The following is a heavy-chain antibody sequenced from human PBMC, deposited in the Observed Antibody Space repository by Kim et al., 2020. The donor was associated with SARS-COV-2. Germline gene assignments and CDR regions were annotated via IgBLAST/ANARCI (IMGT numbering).Heavy chain of an antibody. J-gene: IGHJ6*02. Sequence: GGSLRLSCAASGFTFSNYALHWVRQAPGKGLEWVAVISFDGSNEFYADSVKGRFTISRDNSKSVAYLQMGSLKTEDTAVYYCAKDQLMLRTAHYGVDVWGQGTTVTVSS. CDR2: ISFDGSNE. V-gene: IGHV3-30*15. D-gene: IGHD1-1*01. CDR1: GFTFSNYA. CDR3: AKDQLMLRTAHYGVDV.